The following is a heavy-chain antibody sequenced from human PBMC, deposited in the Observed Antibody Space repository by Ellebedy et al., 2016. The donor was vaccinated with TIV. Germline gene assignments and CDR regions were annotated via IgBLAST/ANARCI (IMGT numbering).Heavy chain of an antibody. Sequence: SETLSLTXTVSGGSISSYYWSWIRQPPGKGLEWIGYIYYSGSTNYNPSLKSRVTISVDTSKNQFSLKLSSVTAADTAVYYCASLDMVGDAPYYFDYWGQGTLVTVSS. D-gene: IGHD5-12*01. CDR2: IYYSGST. J-gene: IGHJ4*02. CDR1: GGSISSYY. CDR3: ASLDMVGDAPYYFDY. V-gene: IGHV4-59*01.